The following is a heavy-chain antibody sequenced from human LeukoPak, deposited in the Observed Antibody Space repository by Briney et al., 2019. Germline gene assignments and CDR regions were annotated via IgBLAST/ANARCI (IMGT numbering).Heavy chain of an antibody. CDR3: AKGGYSGYYDILTGYYKGYYFDY. D-gene: IGHD3-9*01. V-gene: IGHV3-23*01. Sequence: GGSLRLSCAASGFTFSSYSMNWVRQAPGKGLEWVSAISGSGGSTYYADSVKGRFTISRDNSKNTLYLQMNSLRAEDTAVYYCAKGGYSGYYDILTGYYKGYYFDYWGQGTLVTVSS. CDR1: GFTFSSYS. CDR2: ISGSGGST. J-gene: IGHJ4*02.